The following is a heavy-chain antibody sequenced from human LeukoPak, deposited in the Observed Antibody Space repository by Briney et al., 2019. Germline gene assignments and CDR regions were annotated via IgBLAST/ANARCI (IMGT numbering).Heavy chain of an antibody. J-gene: IGHJ6*03. CDR2: IYTSGST. CDR3: AGVGRGYYREEYYYYYYRDV. V-gene: IGHV4-61*02. D-gene: IGHD3-3*01. Sequence: SETLSLTCTVSGGSISSGSYYWSWIRQPAGTGQEWIGRIYTSGSTNYNPSLKSRVTISVDTSKNQFSLKLSSVTAADTAVYSCAGVGRGYYREEYYYYYYRDVGGKGTTVTVSS. CDR1: GGSISSGSYY.